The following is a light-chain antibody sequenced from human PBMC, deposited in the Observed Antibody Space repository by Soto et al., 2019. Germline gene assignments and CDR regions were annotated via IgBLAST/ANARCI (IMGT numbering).Light chain of an antibody. J-gene: IGKJ1*01. CDR1: QIVSSN. CDR3: QHYHNWPPWT. CDR2: GAS. Sequence: EIVMTQSPATLSVSPGERATLSCRASQIVSSNLAWYQQKPGQAPRLLIYGASTRATGIPARFSGSGSGTKFTLTISSLQSEDFAVYYCQHYHNWPPWTFGQGTKVEVK. V-gene: IGKV3-15*01.